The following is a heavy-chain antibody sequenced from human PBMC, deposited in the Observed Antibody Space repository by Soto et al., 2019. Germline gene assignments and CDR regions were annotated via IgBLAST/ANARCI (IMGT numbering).Heavy chain of an antibody. CDR2: INWNGGST. D-gene: IGHD2-15*01. J-gene: IGHJ6*03. CDR3: ARVPLFCSGGSCYSESSYYYYMDV. Sequence: PGGSLRLSCAASGFTFDDYGMSWVRQAPGKGLEWVSGINWNGGSTGYADSVKGRFTISRDNAKNSLYLQMNSLRGEDTALYHCARVPLFCSGGSCYSESSYYYYMDVWGKGTTVTVSS. CDR1: GFTFDDYG. V-gene: IGHV3-20*01.